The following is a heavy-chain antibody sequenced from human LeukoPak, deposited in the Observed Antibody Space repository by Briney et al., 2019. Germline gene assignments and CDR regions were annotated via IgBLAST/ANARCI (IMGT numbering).Heavy chain of an antibody. CDR1: GYTFTGYY. Sequence: ASVKVSCKASGYTFTGYYMHWVRQAPGQGLEWMGWINPNSGGTNYAQKFQGRVTMTRDTSISTAYMELSRLRSDDTAVYYCARDRGSGYDVVDDASDIWGQGTMVTVSS. CDR2: INPNSGGT. V-gene: IGHV1-2*02. J-gene: IGHJ3*02. D-gene: IGHD3-22*01. CDR3: ARDRGSGYDVVDDASDI.